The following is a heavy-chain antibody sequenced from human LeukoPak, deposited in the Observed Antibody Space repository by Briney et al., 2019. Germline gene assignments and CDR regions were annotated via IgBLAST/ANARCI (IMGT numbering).Heavy chain of an antibody. CDR3: ANSIVDTAMIDYYYYGMDV. CDR2: ISGSGGST. D-gene: IGHD5-18*01. CDR1: GFTFSSYA. Sequence: GGSLRLSCAASGFTFSSYAMSWVRQAPGKGLEWVSAISGSGGSTYYADSVKGRFTISRDNSKNTLYLLMNSLRAEDTAVYYCANSIVDTAMIDYYYYGMDVWGQETTVTVSS. J-gene: IGHJ6*02. V-gene: IGHV3-23*01.